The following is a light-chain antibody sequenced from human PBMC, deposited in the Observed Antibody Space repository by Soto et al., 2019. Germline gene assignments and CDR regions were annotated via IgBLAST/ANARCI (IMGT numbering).Light chain of an antibody. CDR1: QGVGSY. CDR3: QQHDTYSGT. CDR2: AAS. V-gene: IGKV1-9*01. Sequence: IQLTQSPSSLSASVGDRVTIPCRASQGVGSYLAWYQQKPGEAPKLLIYAASTLNGGVPSRFSGSGSGTKFALTITSLQPDDFATYYCQQHDTYSGTFGAGTKVDIK. J-gene: IGKJ4*02.